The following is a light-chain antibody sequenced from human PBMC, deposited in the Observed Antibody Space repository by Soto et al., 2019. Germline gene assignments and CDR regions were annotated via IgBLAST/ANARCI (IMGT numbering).Light chain of an antibody. J-gene: IGKJ4*01. CDR3: QQRSNWPPFT. CDR1: QSINRH. CDR2: DAS. V-gene: IGKV3-11*01. Sequence: EIVLTQSPATLSLSPGERATVSCRASQSINRHLAWYRQNPGQAPRLLIYDASNRATGIPARFSGSGSGTDFTLTISSLEPEDFGVYYCQQRSNWPPFTFGGGNKVEIK.